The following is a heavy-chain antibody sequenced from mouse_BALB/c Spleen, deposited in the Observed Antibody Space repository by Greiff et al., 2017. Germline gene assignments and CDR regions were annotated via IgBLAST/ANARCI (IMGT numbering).Heavy chain of an antibody. J-gene: IGHJ4*01. V-gene: IGHV5-4*02. CDR3: ASHGTYAMDY. CDR1: GFTFSDYY. CDR2: ISDGGSYT. Sequence: VQLKESGGGLVKPGGSLKLSCAASGFTFSDYYMYWVRQTPEKRLEWVATISDGGSYTYYPDSVKGRFTISRDNAKNNLYLQMSSLKSEDTAMYYCASHGTYAMDYWGQGTSVTVSS. D-gene: IGHD4-1*01.